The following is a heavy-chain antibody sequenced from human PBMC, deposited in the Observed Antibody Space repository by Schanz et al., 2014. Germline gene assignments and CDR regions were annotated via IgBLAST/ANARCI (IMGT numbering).Heavy chain of an antibody. V-gene: IGHV3-48*01. CDR1: GFTFSSYS. CDR3: ARAGYDADNWFDP. CDR2: ISSASSTI. D-gene: IGHD2-2*01. Sequence: EVQLVESGGGVVRPGGSLRLSCAASGFTFSSYSMNWVRQAPGKGLEWVSYISSASSTINYADSVKGRFTISRDNAKNSLFLQMNSLRAEDTAVYYCARAGYDADNWFDPWGQGTLVTVSS. J-gene: IGHJ5*02.